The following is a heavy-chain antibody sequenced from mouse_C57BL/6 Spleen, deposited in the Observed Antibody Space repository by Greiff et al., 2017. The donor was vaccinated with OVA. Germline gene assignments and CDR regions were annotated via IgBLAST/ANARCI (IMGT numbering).Heavy chain of an antibody. Sequence: DVQLVESGGDLVKPGGSLKLSCAASGFTFSSYGMSWVRQTPDQRLEWVATISSGGSYTYYPDSVKGRFTISRDNAKNTLYLQMSSLKSEDTAMYYCARGAEYSRYAMDYWGQGTSVTVSS. CDR2: ISSGGSYT. CDR3: ARGAEYSRYAMDY. J-gene: IGHJ4*01. V-gene: IGHV5-6*01. CDR1: GFTFSSYG. D-gene: IGHD5-1*01.